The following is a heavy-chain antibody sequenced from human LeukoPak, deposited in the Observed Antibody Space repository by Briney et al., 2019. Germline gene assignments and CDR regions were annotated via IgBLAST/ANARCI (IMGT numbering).Heavy chain of an antibody. J-gene: IGHJ6*03. Sequence: ASVKVSCKASGYTFTSYGISWVRQAPGQGLEWMGWISAYNGNTNYAQKLQGRVTMTTDTSTSTAYMELRSLRSDDTAVYCCATAVGSFPRYYYYYYMDVWGKGTTVTVSS. CDR1: GYTFTSYG. CDR2: ISAYNGNT. CDR3: ATAVGSFPRYYYYYYMDV. D-gene: IGHD1-26*01. V-gene: IGHV1-18*01.